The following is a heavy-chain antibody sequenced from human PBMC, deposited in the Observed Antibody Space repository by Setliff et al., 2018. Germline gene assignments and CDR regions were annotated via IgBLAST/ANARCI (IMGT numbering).Heavy chain of an antibody. Sequence: GKSLKISCKGSGYSFTSYWIGWVRQMPGKGLEWMGIIYPGDSDTRYSPSFQGQVTISADKSISTAYLQWSSLKASDTAMYYCARSRSNFWSGYFNWFDPWGQGTLVTVSS. CDR2: IYPGDSDT. CDR3: ARSRSNFWSGYFNWFDP. V-gene: IGHV5-51*03. CDR1: GYSFTSYW. D-gene: IGHD3-3*01. J-gene: IGHJ5*02.